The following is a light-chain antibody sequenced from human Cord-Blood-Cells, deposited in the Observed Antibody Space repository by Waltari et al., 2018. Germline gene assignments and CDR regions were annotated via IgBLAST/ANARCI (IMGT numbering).Light chain of an antibody. CDR3: AAWDDSLSGYV. J-gene: IGLJ1*01. CDR2: RNN. CDR1: SPNIGRHN. V-gene: IGLV1-47*01. Sequence: QSVLTQPPSASGTPGQRVTISCSGSSPNIGRHNVYWYQQLPGTAPKLPIYRNNQRPSGVPDRFSGSKSGTSASLAISGLRSEDEADYYCAAWDDSLSGYVFGTGTKVTVL.